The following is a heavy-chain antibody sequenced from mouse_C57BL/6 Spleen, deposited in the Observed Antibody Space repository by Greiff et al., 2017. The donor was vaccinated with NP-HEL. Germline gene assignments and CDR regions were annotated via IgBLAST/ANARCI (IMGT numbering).Heavy chain of an antibody. CDR1: GFTFSDYY. J-gene: IGHJ2*01. V-gene: IGHV5-12*01. CDR3: ARQGYYGSSYYFDY. Sequence: EVQVIESGGGLVQPGGSLKLSCAASGFTFSDYYMYWVRQTPEKRLEWVAYISNGGGSTYYPDTVKGRFTISRDNAKNTLYLQMSRLKSEDTAMYYCARQGYYGSSYYFDYWGQGTTLTVSS. CDR2: ISNGGGST. D-gene: IGHD1-1*01.